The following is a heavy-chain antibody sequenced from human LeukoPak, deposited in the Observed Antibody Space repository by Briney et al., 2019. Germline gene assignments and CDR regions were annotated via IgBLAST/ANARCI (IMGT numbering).Heavy chain of an antibody. CDR3: ARADYDYVWGSYRDTYYFDY. CDR2: ISSSSSYI. J-gene: IGHJ4*02. D-gene: IGHD3-16*02. V-gene: IGHV3-21*01. CDR1: GFTFSSYS. Sequence: PGGSLRLSCAASGFTFSSYSMNWVRQAPGKGLEWVSSISSSSSYIYYADSVKGRFTISRDNAKNSLYLQMNSLRAEDTAVYYCARADYDYVWGSYRDTYYFDYWGQGTLVTVSS.